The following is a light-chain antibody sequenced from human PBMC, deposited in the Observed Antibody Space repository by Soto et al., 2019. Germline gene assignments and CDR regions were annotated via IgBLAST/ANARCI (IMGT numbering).Light chain of an antibody. CDR2: GVS. CDR1: QTVHNN. Sequence: EVVMTQSPATLSVSPGESVTLSCRASQTVHNNYLAWYQQKPGQAPRLLMYGVSARATGIPARFSGSGSGTEFTLTINGLQSEDFAVYCCQQYTNWPITLGQGTRLEIK. V-gene: IGKV3-15*01. CDR3: QQYTNWPIT. J-gene: IGKJ5*01.